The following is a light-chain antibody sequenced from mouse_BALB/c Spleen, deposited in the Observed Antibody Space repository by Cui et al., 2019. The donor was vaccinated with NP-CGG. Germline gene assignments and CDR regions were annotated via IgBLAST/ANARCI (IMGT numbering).Light chain of an antibody. Sequence: QAVLTQEPALTTSPGETVTLTCRSSTGTVTTSNYANWVQEKPDYLFTGLIGGTNNRAPGVPARFSGSLIGDKAALTITGAQTEDEAIYFCALWYSNHWVFGGGTKLTVL. CDR3: ALWYSNHWV. CDR1: TGTVTTSNY. J-gene: IGLJ1*01. V-gene: IGLV1*01. CDR2: GTN.